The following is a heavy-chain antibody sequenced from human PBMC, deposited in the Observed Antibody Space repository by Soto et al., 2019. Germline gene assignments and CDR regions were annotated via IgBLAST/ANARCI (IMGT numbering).Heavy chain of an antibody. J-gene: IGHJ4*02. CDR3: ARVPGYGEDVVREKHPPVF. V-gene: IGHV1-18*01. CDR2: ISASKGNT. Sequence: QVQLVQSGAEVKKPGASVKVSCKASGYTFTFYGITWVRQAPGQGLEWKGWISASKGNTNYSQKFQGRLTMTTDTSTDTAYVGLGSLSSDDTAVYYCARVPGYGEDVVREKHPPVFWGQGTLVTVSS. D-gene: IGHD4-17*01. CDR1: GYTFTFYG.